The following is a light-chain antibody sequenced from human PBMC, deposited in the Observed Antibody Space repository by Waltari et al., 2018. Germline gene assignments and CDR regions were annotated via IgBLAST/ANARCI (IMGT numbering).Light chain of an antibody. J-gene: IGKJ1*01. CDR3: QQYDNWLGT. V-gene: IGKV3-15*01. CDR2: GAS. CDR1: QSIRST. Sequence: IVMTPSPATLSVFPGERATLSCRASQSIRSTLAWYQHKPGQAPRLLIYGASTRATGIPARFSGSGSGTEFTLTISSLQSEDFAVYFCQQYDNWLGTFGQGTKVEIK.